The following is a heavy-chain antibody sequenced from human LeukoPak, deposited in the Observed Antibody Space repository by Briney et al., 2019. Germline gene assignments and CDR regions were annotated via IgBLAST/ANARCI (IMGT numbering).Heavy chain of an antibody. CDR3: AKDARFGNVYFFDY. D-gene: IGHD3-16*01. CDR1: GFPFTTYA. Sequence: GGSLRLSCAASGFPFTTYALSWVRQAPGKGLEWVSGISSSGGTTFYADSVKGRFTISRDNSKNTLYLQMNSPRAEDTAVYYCAKDARFGNVYFFDYWGQGTLVTVSS. J-gene: IGHJ4*02. CDR2: ISSSGGTT. V-gene: IGHV3-23*01.